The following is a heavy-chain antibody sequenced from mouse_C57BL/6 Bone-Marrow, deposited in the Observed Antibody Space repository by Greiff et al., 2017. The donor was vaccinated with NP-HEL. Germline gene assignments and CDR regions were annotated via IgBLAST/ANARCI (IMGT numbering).Heavy chain of an antibody. CDR2: IDPSDSYT. CDR3: ARAYGSSYVGFAY. CDR1: GYTFTSYW. Sequence: QVQLQQPGAELVRPGTSVKLSCKASGYTFTSYWMHWVKQRPGQGLEWIGVIDPSDSYTNYNQKFKGKATLTVETSSSTAYMQLSSLTSEDSAVYYCARAYGSSYVGFAYWGQGTLVTVSA. D-gene: IGHD1-1*01. J-gene: IGHJ3*01. V-gene: IGHV1-59*01.